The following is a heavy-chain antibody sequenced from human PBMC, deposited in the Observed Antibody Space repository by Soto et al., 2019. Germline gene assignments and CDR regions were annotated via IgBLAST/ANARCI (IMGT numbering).Heavy chain of an antibody. CDR3: ARWVITFGGVIARYYYYGMDV. CDR2: IYSGGST. V-gene: IGHV3-53*01. CDR1: GFTVSSNY. Sequence: GSLRLSCAASGFTVSSNYMSWVRQAPGKGLEWVSVIYSGGSTYYADSVKGRFTISRDNSKNTLYLQMNSLRAEDTAVYYCARWVITFGGVIARYYYYGMDVWGQGT. J-gene: IGHJ6*02. D-gene: IGHD3-16*02.